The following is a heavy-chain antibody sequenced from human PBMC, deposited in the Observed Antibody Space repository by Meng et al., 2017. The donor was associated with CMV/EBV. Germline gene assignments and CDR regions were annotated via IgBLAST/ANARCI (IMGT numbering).Heavy chain of an antibody. CDR3: ARHHGSIAVAGTPPYSDYYYGMDV. V-gene: IGHV1-69*10. D-gene: IGHD6-19*01. Sequence: SVKVSCKASGGTFSSYAISWVRQAPGQGLEWMGGIIPILGIANYAQKFQGRVTVTADKSTSTAYMELSSLRSEDTAVYYCARHHGSIAVAGTPPYSDYYYGMDVWGQGTTVTVSS. CDR1: GGTFSSYA. J-gene: IGHJ6*02. CDR2: IIPILGIA.